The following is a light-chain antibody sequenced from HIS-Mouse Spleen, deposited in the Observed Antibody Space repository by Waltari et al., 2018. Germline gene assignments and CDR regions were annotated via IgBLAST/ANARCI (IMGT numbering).Light chain of an antibody. CDR3: QQYNNWPPIT. V-gene: IGKV3-15*01. J-gene: IGKJ5*01. CDR1: QSVSSN. CDR2: GES. Sequence: EIVMTQSPATLSVSPGERATLSCRASQSVSSNLAWYQQKPGQAPRLLVYGESTRATGIPARLSGSGSGTEFTLTISSMQSEDFAVYYCQQYNNWPPITFGQGTRLEIK.